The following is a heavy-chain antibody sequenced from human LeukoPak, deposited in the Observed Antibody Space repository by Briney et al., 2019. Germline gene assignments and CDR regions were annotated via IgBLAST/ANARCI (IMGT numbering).Heavy chain of an antibody. CDR1: GYTFTSYG. Sequence: ASVKVSCKASGYTFTSYGISWVRQAPGQGLEWMGWISAYNGNTNYAQKLQGRVTMTTDTSTSTAYMELRNLRSDDTAVYYCARTMVGATVEPFDYWGQGTLVTVSS. CDR2: ISAYNGNT. CDR3: ARTMVGATVEPFDY. D-gene: IGHD1-26*01. V-gene: IGHV1-18*01. J-gene: IGHJ4*02.